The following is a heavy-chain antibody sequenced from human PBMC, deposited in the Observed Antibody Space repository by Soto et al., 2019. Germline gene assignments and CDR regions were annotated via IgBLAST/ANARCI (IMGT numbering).Heavy chain of an antibody. CDR2: ISYDGSNK. Sequence: GGSLRLSCAASGFTFSSYAMHWVRQAPGKGLEWVAVISYDGSNKYYADSVKGRFTISRDNSKNTLYLQMNSLRAEDTAVYYCARDLGDIVVVVAAQAPWSAADYWGQGTLVTVSS. J-gene: IGHJ4*02. CDR3: ARDLGDIVVVVAAQAPWSAADY. CDR1: GFTFSSYA. V-gene: IGHV3-30-3*01. D-gene: IGHD2-15*01.